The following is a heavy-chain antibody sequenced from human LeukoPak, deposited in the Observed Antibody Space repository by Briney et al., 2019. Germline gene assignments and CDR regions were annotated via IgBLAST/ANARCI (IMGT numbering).Heavy chain of an antibody. D-gene: IGHD3-22*01. V-gene: IGHV1-2*02. CDR3: ARLRYHSESSTNNRFDY. J-gene: IGHJ4*02. Sequence: VASVKVSCKASGYTFTGYHMHWVRQAPGQGLEWMGWINPNSGGTNYARKFQGRVTMTRDTSISTAYMELSRLRSDDTAVYYCARLRYHSESSTNNRFDYWGQGTLVTVSS. CDR2: INPNSGGT. CDR1: GYTFTGYH.